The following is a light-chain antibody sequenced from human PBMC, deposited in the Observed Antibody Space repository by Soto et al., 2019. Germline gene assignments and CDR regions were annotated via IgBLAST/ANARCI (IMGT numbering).Light chain of an antibody. V-gene: IGKV1-5*01. Sequence: DIQMTQSPSTLSASVGDRVTITCRASQSINNWLAWYQQKPGKAPKLLIYDGFSLESGVPLRFSGSGFGTEFTLTISSLLPDDSATYYCQQYKRYSLTFGGGTKVEIK. J-gene: IGKJ4*01. CDR1: QSINNW. CDR2: DGF. CDR3: QQYKRYSLT.